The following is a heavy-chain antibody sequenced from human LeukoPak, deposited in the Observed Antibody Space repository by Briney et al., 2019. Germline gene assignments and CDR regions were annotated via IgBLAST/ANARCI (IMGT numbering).Heavy chain of an antibody. V-gene: IGHV3-48*04. J-gene: IGHJ3*02. CDR3: ARRPVDYSSSDHAFDI. CDR2: ISSSSSTI. D-gene: IGHD6-6*01. Sequence: GGSLRLSCAASGFTFSSYSMNWVRQAPGKGLEWVSYISSSSSTIYYADSVKGRFTISRDNAKNSLYLQMNSLRAEDTAVYYCARRPVDYSSSDHAFDIWGQGTMVTVSS. CDR1: GFTFSSYS.